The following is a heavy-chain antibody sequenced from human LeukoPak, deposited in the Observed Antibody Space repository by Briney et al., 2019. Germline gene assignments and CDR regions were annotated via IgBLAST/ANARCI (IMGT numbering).Heavy chain of an antibody. Sequence: PGGSLRLSCAASGFTFSSNAMSWVRQAPGKGLEWLSAISGNGGSTYYADSVMGRFAISRDNSKNTLYLQMNSLRAEDTAVYYCTKNRGAGAHYYYHMNVWGKGTTVTVSS. CDR2: ISGNGGST. J-gene: IGHJ6*03. CDR3: TKNRGAGAHYYYHMNV. CDR1: GFTFSSNA. V-gene: IGHV3-23*01. D-gene: IGHD1-26*01.